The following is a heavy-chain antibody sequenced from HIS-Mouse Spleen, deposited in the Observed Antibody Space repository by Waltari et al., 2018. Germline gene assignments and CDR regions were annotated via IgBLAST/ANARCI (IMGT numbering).Heavy chain of an antibody. CDR1: GFTVSSNY. D-gene: IGHD6-6*01. Sequence: EVQLVESGGGLIQPGGSLRLSCAASGFTVSSNYMSWVRQAPGKGLEWVSVIYSGGSTYYEDSVKGRFTISRDNSKNTLYLKMNSLRAEDTAVYYCARDTVIAARSYGMDVWGQGTTVTVSS. V-gene: IGHV3-53*01. J-gene: IGHJ6*02. CDR3: ARDTVIAARSYGMDV. CDR2: IYSGGST.